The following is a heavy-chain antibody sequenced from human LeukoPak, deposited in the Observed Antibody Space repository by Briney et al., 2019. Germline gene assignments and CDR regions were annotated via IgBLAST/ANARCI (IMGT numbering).Heavy chain of an antibody. D-gene: IGHD2-2*01. Sequence: SETLSLTCTVSGGSISSYYWSWIRQPPGKGLEWIGYIYYSGSTNYNLSLKSRVTISVDTSKNQFSLKLSSVTAADTAVYYCARGLGYCSSTSCYGLYNWFDPWGQGTLVTVSS. V-gene: IGHV4-59*01. CDR1: GGSISSYY. CDR3: ARGLGYCSSTSCYGLYNWFDP. CDR2: IYYSGST. J-gene: IGHJ5*02.